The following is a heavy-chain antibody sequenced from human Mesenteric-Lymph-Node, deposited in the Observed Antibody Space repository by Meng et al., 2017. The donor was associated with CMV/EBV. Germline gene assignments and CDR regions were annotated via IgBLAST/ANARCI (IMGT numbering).Heavy chain of an antibody. Sequence: ASVKVSCKASGYTFTGYYMHWVRQAPGQGLEWMGWINPNSGGTNYAQKFQGRVTMTRDTSISTAYMELRSLRSDDTAVYYCARDGQLGYGMDVWGQGTTVTVSS. J-gene: IGHJ6*02. V-gene: IGHV1-2*02. D-gene: IGHD2-2*01. CDR1: GYTFTGYY. CDR3: ARDGQLGYGMDV. CDR2: INPNSGGT.